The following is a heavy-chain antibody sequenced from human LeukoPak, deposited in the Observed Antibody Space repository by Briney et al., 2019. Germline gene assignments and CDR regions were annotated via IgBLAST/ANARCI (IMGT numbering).Heavy chain of an antibody. CDR3: AKGVVSIAQAGVGYFDY. J-gene: IGHJ4*02. CDR2: ISYDGSDK. CDR1: GFTFSSYG. D-gene: IGHD6-13*01. Sequence: GGSLRLSCATSGFTFSSYGTHWVRQAPGKGLEWVALISYDGSDKYYADSVKGRFTISRDNSKNTLYLQMNSLRAEDTAVYYCAKGVVSIAQAGVGYFDYWGQGTLVTVSS. V-gene: IGHV3-30*18.